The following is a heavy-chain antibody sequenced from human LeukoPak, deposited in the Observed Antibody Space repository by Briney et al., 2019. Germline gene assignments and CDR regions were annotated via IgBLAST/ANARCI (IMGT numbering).Heavy chain of an antibody. CDR3: ARDRYYDFWSGYGYYYMDV. Sequence: ASVKLSCKASGDTFSRYAISWARQAPGQGLEWMGGIIPIFGTANYAQKLQGRVTITADESTNTAYMELSSLRSEDTAVYYCARDRYYDFWSGYGYYYMDVWGKGTTVTVSS. CDR2: IIPIFGTA. J-gene: IGHJ6*03. D-gene: IGHD3-3*01. CDR1: GDTFSRYA. V-gene: IGHV1-69*13.